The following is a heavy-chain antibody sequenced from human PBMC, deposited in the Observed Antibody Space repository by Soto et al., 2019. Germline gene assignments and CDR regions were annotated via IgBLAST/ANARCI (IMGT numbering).Heavy chain of an antibody. D-gene: IGHD6-19*01. CDR2: IYYSGST. CDR1: GGSINRSSYF. J-gene: IGHJ5*02. CDR3: ARRYSSRSRNWFEP. V-gene: IGHV4-39*01. Sequence: SETLSLTCSVSGGSINRSSYFWGWVRQPPGKGLEWIGSIYYSGSTYYNPSLRSRVTISVDKSKNQFSLKLSSVTAADTAVFYCARRYSSRSRNWFEPWGQGTLVT.